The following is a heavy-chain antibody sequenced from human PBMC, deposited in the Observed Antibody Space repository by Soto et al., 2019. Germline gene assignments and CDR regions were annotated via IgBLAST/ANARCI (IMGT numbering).Heavy chain of an antibody. V-gene: IGHV4-59*01. CDR2: IYYTGST. CDR1: CVSISSYY. J-gene: IGHJ5*02. CDR3: ARGDVVVPAAWFDP. D-gene: IGHD2-2*01. Sequence: SETLSLTCTVSCVSISSYYWSWIRQPPGKGLEYIGYIYYTGSTKYNPSLKSRVTISVDTSKNQFSLRLTSMTAADTAVYYCARGDVVVPAAWFDPWGQGSLVTVSS.